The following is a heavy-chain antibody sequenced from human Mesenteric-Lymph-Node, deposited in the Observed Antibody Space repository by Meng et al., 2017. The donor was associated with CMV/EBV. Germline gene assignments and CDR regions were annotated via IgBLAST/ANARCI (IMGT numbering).Heavy chain of an antibody. D-gene: IGHD2-15*01. V-gene: IGHV4-4*02. CDR1: GGSISSNYW. CDR2: IYHSGST. CDR3: AGIGGTTPLGY. J-gene: IGHJ4*02. Sequence: LTCAVSGGSISSNYWWSWVRQPPGKGLEWIGEIYHSGSTNYNPSLKSRVTISVDKSKNQFSLKLTSVTAADTAVYYCAGIGGTTPLGYWGQGTLVTVSS.